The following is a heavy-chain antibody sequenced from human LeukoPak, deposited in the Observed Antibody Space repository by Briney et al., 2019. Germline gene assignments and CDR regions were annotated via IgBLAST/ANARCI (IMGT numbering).Heavy chain of an antibody. D-gene: IGHD3-3*01. J-gene: IGHJ4*02. V-gene: IGHV1-2*02. CDR3: ARAGFWSSWYYFDY. Sequence: ASVKVSCKASGYTFTAYYMHWVRQAPGQGPEWMGWINPKSGSTYCAQKFQGRVTLTRDTSISTAYMELSGLTYDDTAVYYCARAGFWSSWYYFDYWGQGTLVTVSS. CDR2: INPKSGST. CDR1: GYTFTAYY.